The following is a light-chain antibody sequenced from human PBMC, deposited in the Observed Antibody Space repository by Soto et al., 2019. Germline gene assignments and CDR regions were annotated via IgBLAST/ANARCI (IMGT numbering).Light chain of an antibody. V-gene: IGKV1-39*01. CDR3: QQSYNIQALT. CDR2: GAA. J-gene: IGKJ4*01. CDR1: QNIRND. Sequence: DIPMTQSPSSLSASVGDRVAITCRASQNIRNDLNWYQQKPGKAPRVLIYGAASLQSGVPSRFSGSGSGTNFSLTINSLQPEDYATYYCQQSYNIQALTFGGGTKVEIK.